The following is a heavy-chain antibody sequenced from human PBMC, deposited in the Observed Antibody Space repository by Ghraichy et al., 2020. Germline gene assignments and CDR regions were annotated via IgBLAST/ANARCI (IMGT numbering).Heavy chain of an antibody. V-gene: IGHV1-2*02. J-gene: IGHJ4*02. Sequence: ASEKVSCKASGYTFTGYYVHWVRQAPGQGLEWMGWNNPNSGGTNYAQKFQGRVTMTRDTSISTVYMELSRLRSDDTAVYYCARGRSGWGGPDYWGQGTLVTVSS. CDR1: GYTFTGYY. D-gene: IGHD6-19*01. CDR3: ARGRSGWGGPDY. CDR2: NNPNSGGT.